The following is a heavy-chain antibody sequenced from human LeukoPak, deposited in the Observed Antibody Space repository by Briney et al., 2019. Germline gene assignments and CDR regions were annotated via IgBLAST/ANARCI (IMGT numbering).Heavy chain of an antibody. D-gene: IGHD1-20*01. J-gene: IGHJ3*02. Sequence: GGSLRLSCAASGFTFTIYAMGWVRQAPGKGLEWVSAISGSGGSTYYADSVKGRFTISRDNSKNTLYLQMNSLRAEDTAVYYCAKDRVTGTTGCAFDIWGQGTMATVSS. V-gene: IGHV3-23*01. CDR3: AKDRVTGTTGCAFDI. CDR2: ISGSGGST. CDR1: GFTFTIYA.